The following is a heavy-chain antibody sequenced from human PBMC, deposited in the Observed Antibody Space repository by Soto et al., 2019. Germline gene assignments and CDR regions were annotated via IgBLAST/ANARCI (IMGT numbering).Heavy chain of an antibody. Sequence: PSETLSLTCTVSGGSISSYYWSWIRQPPGKGLEWIGYIYYSGSTNYNPSLKSRVTISVDTSKNQFSLKLSSVTAADTAVYYCARGGYDLNCFDPWGQGTLVTVSS. J-gene: IGHJ5*02. CDR2: IYYSGST. CDR3: ARGGYDLNCFDP. V-gene: IGHV4-59*01. CDR1: GGSISSYY. D-gene: IGHD5-12*01.